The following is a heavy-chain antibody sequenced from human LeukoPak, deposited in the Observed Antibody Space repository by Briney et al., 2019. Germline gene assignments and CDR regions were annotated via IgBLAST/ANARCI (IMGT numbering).Heavy chain of an antibody. V-gene: IGHV3-30*03. CDR1: GFTFRNYG. J-gene: IGHJ4*02. D-gene: IGHD1-1*01. CDR3: ARVWKGNYYDY. Sequence: GGSLRLSCAASGFTFRNYGMHWVRQAPGKGLEWVALISHNGNKKHYADSVTGRFTISRDNSKNTLYLQMNSLRAEDTAIYYCARVWKGNYYDYWGQGTLVTVSS. CDR2: ISHNGNKK.